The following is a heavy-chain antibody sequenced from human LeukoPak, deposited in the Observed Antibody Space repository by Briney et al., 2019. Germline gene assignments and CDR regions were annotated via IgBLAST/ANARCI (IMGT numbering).Heavy chain of an antibody. CDR2: IYHSGGT. CDR1: GASISSSYW. V-gene: IGHV4-4*02. CDR3: ARDLRGMVDY. D-gene: IGHD3-16*01. J-gene: IGHJ4*02. Sequence: SGTLSLTCAVSGASISSSYWWSWVRQPPGKGLEWIGEIYHSGGTNYKPSLKSRVTISLDKSKNQFSLKLSSVTAADTAVYYCARDLRGMVDYWGQGTLVTVSS.